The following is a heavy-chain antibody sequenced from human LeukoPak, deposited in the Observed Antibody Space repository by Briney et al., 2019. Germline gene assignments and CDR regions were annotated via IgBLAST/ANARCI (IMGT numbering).Heavy chain of an antibody. J-gene: IGHJ4*02. V-gene: IGHV4-61*02. CDR1: GGSISSGSYY. D-gene: IGHD5-18*01. CDR2: IYTSGST. Sequence: PSETLSLTCTVSGGSISSGSYYWSWIRQPAGKGLEWIGRIYTSGSTNYNPSLKSRVTISVDTSKNQFSLKLGSVTAADTAVYYCARTSGYSYGYGGFDYWGQGTLVTVSS. CDR3: ARTSGYSYGYGGFDY.